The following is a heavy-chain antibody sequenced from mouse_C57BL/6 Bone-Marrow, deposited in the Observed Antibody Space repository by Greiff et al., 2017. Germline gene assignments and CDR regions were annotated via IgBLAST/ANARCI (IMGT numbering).Heavy chain of an antibody. CDR1: GYTFTSYG. D-gene: IGHD3-1*01. CDR3: ARGGQLWPYYFGY. Sequence: QVQLQQSGAELARPGASVKLSCKASGYTFTSYGISWVKQRTGQGLEWIGEIYPRSGNTYYNEKLKGKATLTADKSSSTAYMEIRSLTSEDSAVYYCARGGQLWPYYFGYWGQGTTLTVSS. J-gene: IGHJ2*01. V-gene: IGHV1-81*01. CDR2: IYPRSGNT.